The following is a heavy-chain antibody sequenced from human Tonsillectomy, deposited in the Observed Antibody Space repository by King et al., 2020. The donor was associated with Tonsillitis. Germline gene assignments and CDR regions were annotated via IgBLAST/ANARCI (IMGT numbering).Heavy chain of an antibody. D-gene: IGHD1-26*01. Sequence: VQLVQSGGGLVKPGGSLRLSCAASGFTFSSYRMNWVRQAPGKGLEWVSSISSSISYIYYADSVKGRFTNSRDNAKNSLYLQMNSLRAEDTAVYYCARGRGATSKYYFDYWGQGTLVTVSS. CDR1: GFTFSSYR. CDR3: ARGRGATSKYYFDY. J-gene: IGHJ4*02. V-gene: IGHV3-21*01. CDR2: ISSSISYI.